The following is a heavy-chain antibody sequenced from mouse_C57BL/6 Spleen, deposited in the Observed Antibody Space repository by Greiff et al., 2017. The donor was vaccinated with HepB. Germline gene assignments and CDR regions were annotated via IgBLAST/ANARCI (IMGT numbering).Heavy chain of an antibody. V-gene: IGHV2-5*01. CDR1: GFSLTSYG. D-gene: IGHD2-3*01. J-gene: IGHJ1*03. Sequence: QVHVQQSGPGLVQPSQSLSITCTVSGFSLTSYGVHWVRQSPGKGLEWLGVIRSGGSTDYNEAFMSRLSTTKDNSKSKVSCKMNSLQADDTAIYYCAKRDGYSWYFDVWGKGTTVTVSA. CDR2: IRSGGST. CDR3: AKRDGYSWYFDV.